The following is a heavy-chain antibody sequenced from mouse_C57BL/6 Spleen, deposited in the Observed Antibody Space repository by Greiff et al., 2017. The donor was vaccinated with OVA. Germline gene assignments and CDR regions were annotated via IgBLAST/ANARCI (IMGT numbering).Heavy chain of an antibody. J-gene: IGHJ1*03. V-gene: IGHV12-3*01. CDR1: GFPITSGYY. CDR3: AGDRLGYWYFDV. Sequence: QVHVKQSGPGLVKPSQSLFLTCSITGFPITSGYYWIWIRQSPGKPLECMGYITHSGETFYNPSLQSPISITRETSKNQFFLQLNSVTTEDTAMYYCAGDRLGYWYFDVWGTGTTVTVSS. D-gene: IGHD4-1*01. CDR2: ITHSGET.